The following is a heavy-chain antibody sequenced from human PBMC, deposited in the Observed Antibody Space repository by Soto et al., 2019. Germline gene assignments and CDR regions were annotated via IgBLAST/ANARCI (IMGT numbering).Heavy chain of an antibody. J-gene: IGHJ4*02. Sequence: ASVKVSCKASGYTFTSYAMHWVRQAPGQRLEWMGWINAGNGNTKYSQKFQGRVTITRDTSASTAYMELSSLRSEDTAVYYCARSRIVVVINDYFDPWGQGTLVTVSS. CDR1: GYTFTSYA. CDR2: INAGNGNT. D-gene: IGHD3-22*01. CDR3: ARSRIVVVINDYFDP. V-gene: IGHV1-3*01.